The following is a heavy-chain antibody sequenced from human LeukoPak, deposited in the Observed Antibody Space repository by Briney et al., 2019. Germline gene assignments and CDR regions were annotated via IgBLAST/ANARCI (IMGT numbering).Heavy chain of an antibody. V-gene: IGHV1-2*02. Sequence: GASVKVSCRASGYTFTAYYIHWARQAPGQGLEWMGWINPNSGGTKYAEKFQGRVTMTRDTSISTAYMELSRLTSDDTAIYFCARGYRDNRGLCLDSWGQGTLVTVSS. CDR3: ARGYRDNRGLCLDS. J-gene: IGHJ5*01. D-gene: IGHD3-16*02. CDR2: INPNSGGT. CDR1: GYTFTAYY.